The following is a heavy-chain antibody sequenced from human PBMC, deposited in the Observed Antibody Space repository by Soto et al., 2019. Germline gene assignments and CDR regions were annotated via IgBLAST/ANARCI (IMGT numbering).Heavy chain of an antibody. CDR2: ISYDGSNK. D-gene: IGHD2-21*02. J-gene: IGHJ5*02. V-gene: IGHV3-30*18. CDR3: AKAPATYCGGDCPNWFDP. Sequence: GGSLRLSCAASGFTFSSYGMHWVRQAPGKGLEWVVVISYDGSNKYYADSVKGRFTISRDNSKNTLYLQMNSLRAEDTAVYYCAKAPATYCGGDCPNWFDPWGQGTLVTVSS. CDR1: GFTFSSYG.